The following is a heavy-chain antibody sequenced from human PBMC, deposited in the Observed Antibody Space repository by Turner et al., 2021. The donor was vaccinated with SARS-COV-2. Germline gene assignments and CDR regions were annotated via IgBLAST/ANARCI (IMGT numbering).Heavy chain of an antibody. V-gene: IGHV1-2*02. CDR2: INPNSGGT. J-gene: IGHJ5*02. Sequence: QVQLVQSGAEVKKPGASVKVSCKASGYTFTGYYMHWVRQAPGQGLECMVWINPNSGGTNYAQKFQVRVTMTRDTSISTAYMDLSRLRSDDTAVYYCAREGAPVSSSSRVWFDPWGQGTLVTVSS. D-gene: IGHD6-6*01. CDR3: AREGAPVSSSSRVWFDP. CDR1: GYTFTGYY.